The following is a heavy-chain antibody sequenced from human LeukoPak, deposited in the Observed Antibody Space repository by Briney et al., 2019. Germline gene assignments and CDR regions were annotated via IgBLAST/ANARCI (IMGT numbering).Heavy chain of an antibody. CDR3: ARVGIAVAGIYYYYYYMDV. CDR2: IKQDGSEK. J-gene: IGHJ6*03. CDR1: GFTFSSYW. D-gene: IGHD6-19*01. V-gene: IGHV3-7*01. Sequence: GGSLRLSCAASGFTFSSYWMSWVRDAPGKGLEGVANIKQDGSEKYYVDSVKGRFTISRDNAKNSLYLQMNSLRAEDTAVYYFARVGIAVAGIYYYYYYMDVWGKGTTVTVSS.